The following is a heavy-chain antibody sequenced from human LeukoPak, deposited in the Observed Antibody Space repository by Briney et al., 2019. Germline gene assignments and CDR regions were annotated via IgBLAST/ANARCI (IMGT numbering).Heavy chain of an antibody. CDR1: GYTFTNYD. Sequence: ASVKVSCKASGYTFTNYDINWVRQATGQGLGWMGWTNPISGYTGYAQKFQGRVTMTRNTSISTAYTEVSSLRSEDTAVYYCARGNRLYSSSWSSLPFDIWGHGTMVTVSS. J-gene: IGHJ3*02. V-gene: IGHV1-8*01. CDR3: ARGNRLYSSSWSSLPFDI. D-gene: IGHD6-13*01. CDR2: TNPISGYT.